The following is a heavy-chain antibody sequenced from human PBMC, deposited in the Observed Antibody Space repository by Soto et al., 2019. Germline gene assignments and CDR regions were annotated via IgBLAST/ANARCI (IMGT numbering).Heavy chain of an antibody. CDR2: IYYSGST. CDR3: ARQDKYYDSSGGFDY. Sequence: SETLSLTCTVSGGSISSSSYYWGWIRQPPGKGLEWIGSIYYSGSTYYNPSLKSRVTISVDTSKNQFSLKRSSVTAADTAVYYRARQDKYYDSSGGFDYCGQGTLVTVSS. V-gene: IGHV4-39*01. D-gene: IGHD3-22*01. CDR1: GGSISSSSYY. J-gene: IGHJ4*02.